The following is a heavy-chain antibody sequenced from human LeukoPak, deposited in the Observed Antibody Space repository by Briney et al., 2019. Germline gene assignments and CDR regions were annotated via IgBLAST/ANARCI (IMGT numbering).Heavy chain of an antibody. V-gene: IGHV3-30-3*01. CDR3: AVSNWMDP. CDR2: ISYDGSNK. CDR1: GFTFSSYA. J-gene: IGHJ5*02. Sequence: GGSLRLSCAASGFTFSSYAMHWVRQAPGKGLEWVAVISYDGSNKYYADSVKGRFTISRDNAKNTLHLQMDSLTVEDTAVYYCAVSNWMDPWGQGTLVTVSS.